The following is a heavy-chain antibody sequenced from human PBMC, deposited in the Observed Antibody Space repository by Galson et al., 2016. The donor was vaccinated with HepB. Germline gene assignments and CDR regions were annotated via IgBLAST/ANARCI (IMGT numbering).Heavy chain of an antibody. J-gene: IGHJ4*02. CDR2: IYHSGRT. V-gene: IGHV4-4*02. CDR1: GDSINSRNW. D-gene: IGHD4-23*01. CDR3: AVDYGGNSAFDS. Sequence: SETLSLTCVVSGDSINSRNWWSWVRQPPGMGLEWIGEIYHSGRTNYSPSLKSRVTMSVDKSKNQFSLRLNSVTAADTAVYYCAVDYGGNSAFDSWGQGTLATVSS.